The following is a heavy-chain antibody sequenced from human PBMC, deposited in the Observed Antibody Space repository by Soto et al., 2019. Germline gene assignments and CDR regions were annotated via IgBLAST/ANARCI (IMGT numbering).Heavy chain of an antibody. J-gene: IGHJ3*02. CDR2: LYSGGST. CDR3: ARETLRYYDSSGPDAFDI. D-gene: IGHD3-22*01. Sequence: GGFLRLSCATSGFTVSGTYMSWVRQAPGKGLEPVSVLYSGGSTYYAYSVKGRLTISRDNPKNTLYLQMSSLRAEDTAVYYRARETLRYYDSSGPDAFDIWGQETMVTVS. V-gene: IGHV3-53*01. CDR1: GFTVSGTY.